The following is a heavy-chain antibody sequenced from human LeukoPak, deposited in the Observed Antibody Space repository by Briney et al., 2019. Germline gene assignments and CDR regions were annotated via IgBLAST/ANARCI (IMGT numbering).Heavy chain of an antibody. D-gene: IGHD3-22*01. Sequence: SETLSLTCTVSGGSISSYYWSWIRQPAGKGLEWVGRIYTSGSTNYNPSLKSRVTMSVDTSKNQFSLMLSSVTAADTAVYYCARDAYYYDSSGYYRTRSYYYYYMDVWGKGTTVTVSS. CDR2: IYTSGST. CDR3: ARDAYYYDSSGYYRTRSYYYYYMDV. CDR1: GGSISSYY. V-gene: IGHV4-4*07. J-gene: IGHJ6*03.